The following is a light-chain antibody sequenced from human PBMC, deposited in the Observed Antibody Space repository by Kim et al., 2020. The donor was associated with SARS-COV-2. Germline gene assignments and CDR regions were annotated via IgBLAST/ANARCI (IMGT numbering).Light chain of an antibody. Sequence: ASVGDRIISTCRASQDIDTRLAWYQVKPGKAPKLLIAGATALQGGGPARFGGGGCGTYFTLTIASLQTEECATYDCQRANGFPLAFGGGTKGDIK. CDR1: QDIDTR. J-gene: IGKJ4*01. CDR3: QRANGFPLA. CDR2: GAT. V-gene: IGKV1-12*01.